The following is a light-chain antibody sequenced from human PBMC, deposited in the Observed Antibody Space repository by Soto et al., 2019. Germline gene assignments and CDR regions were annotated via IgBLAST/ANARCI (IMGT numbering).Light chain of an antibody. J-gene: IGKJ3*01. CDR3: QQRSNWPLT. V-gene: IGKV3-11*01. Sequence: EIVLTQSPCTLSLSPGESATLSCMASQGVGRYLAWFQQKPGQAPRLLLYDASTRATGIPARFSGGGSGTDFTLTISSLEPEDFAVYYCQQRSNWPLTFGPGTKVEIK. CDR1: QGVGRY. CDR2: DAS.